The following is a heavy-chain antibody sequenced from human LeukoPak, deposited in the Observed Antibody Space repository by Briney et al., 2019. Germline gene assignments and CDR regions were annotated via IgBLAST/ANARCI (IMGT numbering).Heavy chain of an antibody. CDR1: GGSISSSSYY. Sequence: SETLSLTCTVSGGSISSSSYYWGWIRQPPGKGLEWIGSIYYSGSTYYNPSLKSRVTISVDTSKNQFSLKLRSVTAADTAVYYCARVPRDPDDYFDYWAREPWSPSPQ. D-gene: IGHD5-24*01. CDR2: IYYSGST. CDR3: ARVPRDPDDYFDY. V-gene: IGHV4-39*01. J-gene: IGHJ4*02.